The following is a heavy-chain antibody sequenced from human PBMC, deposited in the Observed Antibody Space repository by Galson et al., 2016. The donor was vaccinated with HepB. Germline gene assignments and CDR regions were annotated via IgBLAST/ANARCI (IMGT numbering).Heavy chain of an antibody. CDR1: GFTFSRYA. CDR3: ATAYCSGGSCSSVHDAFDI. V-gene: IGHV3-23*01. J-gene: IGHJ3*02. Sequence: SLRLSCAASGFTFSRYATSWVRQGPGKGLGWVSAISGSGGSTYYADSVKGRFTISRDNSKSTLYLQMNSLRAEDTAVYYCATAYCSGGSCSSVHDAFDIWGQGTMVTVSS. CDR2: ISGSGGST. D-gene: IGHD2-15*01.